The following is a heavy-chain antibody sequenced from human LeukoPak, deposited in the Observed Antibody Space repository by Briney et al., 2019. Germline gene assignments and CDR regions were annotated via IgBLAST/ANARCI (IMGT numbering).Heavy chain of an antibody. CDR3: ARWMTTVITPDY. D-gene: IGHD4-11*01. J-gene: IGHJ4*02. CDR1: GYTFNGYY. Sequence: ASVKVSCKASGYTFNGYYLHWVRQAPGQGLEWMGWINPNSGGTNYAQKFQGRVTMTRDTSISTAYMELSRLRSDDTAIYYCARWMTTVITPDYWGQGTLVTVSS. V-gene: IGHV1-2*02. CDR2: INPNSGGT.